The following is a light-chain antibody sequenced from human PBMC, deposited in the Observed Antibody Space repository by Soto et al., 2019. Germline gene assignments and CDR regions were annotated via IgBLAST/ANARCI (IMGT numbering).Light chain of an antibody. CDR3: LQYSTWPPLYT. CDR1: QSVSSY. CDR2: DAS. J-gene: IGKJ2*01. Sequence: EIVMTQSTATLSVSLGERVTLSCRASQSVSSYLAWYQQKPGQAPRLLISDASTRSTDIPDRVSGSGSGTDFPLTISRLQSTDLAVYYCLQYSTWPPLYTFGQGTKLEIK. V-gene: IGKV3-15*01.